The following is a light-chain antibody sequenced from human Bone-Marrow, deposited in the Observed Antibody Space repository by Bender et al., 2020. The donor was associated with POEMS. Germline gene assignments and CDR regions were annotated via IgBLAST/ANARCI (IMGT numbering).Light chain of an antibody. CDR2: QDD. V-gene: IGLV3-1*01. J-gene: IGLJ2*01. Sequence: SYEFTQPPSLSVSPGQTASITCSGDRLGNKFVCWYQQKPGQSPVLVIYQDDRRPSGIPERFSGSTSGNTATLTISGTQAVDEAEYYCQAWDSRSVIFGGGTKLTVL. CDR1: RLGNKF. CDR3: QAWDSRSVI.